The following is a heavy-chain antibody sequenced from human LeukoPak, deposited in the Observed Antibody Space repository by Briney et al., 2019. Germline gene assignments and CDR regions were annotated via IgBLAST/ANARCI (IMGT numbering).Heavy chain of an antibody. D-gene: IGHD2-2*02. CDR1: GFSFSSYA. CDR3: AKADSTTWYNNYVDG. V-gene: IGHV3-23*01. J-gene: IGHJ4*02. CDR2: LSVSGGNT. Sequence: GGSLRLSCAASGFSFSSYAMTWVRQAPGKGLEWVSALSVSGGNTDYADSVKGRFTISRANSKNTPYLQMNSLRAEDTAVYYCAKADSTTWYNNYVDGWGQGALVTVSS.